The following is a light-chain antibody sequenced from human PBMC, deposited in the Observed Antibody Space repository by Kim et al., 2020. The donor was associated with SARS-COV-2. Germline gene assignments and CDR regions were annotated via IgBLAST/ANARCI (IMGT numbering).Light chain of an antibody. V-gene: IGKV3-15*01. CDR2: GAS. CDR3: QQYINWPWT. Sequence: ASPGDRATLSCRASQTITYKLAWYQQKLVQSPRLLIYGASARATGIPARFSGSGSGTEFTLTISSLQSEDFAVYYCQQYINWPWTFGQGTKVDIK. J-gene: IGKJ1*01. CDR1: QTITYK.